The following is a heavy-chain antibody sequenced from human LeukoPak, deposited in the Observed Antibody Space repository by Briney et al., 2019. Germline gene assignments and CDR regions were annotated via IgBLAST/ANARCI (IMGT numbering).Heavy chain of an antibody. J-gene: IGHJ6*03. D-gene: IGHD4/OR15-4a*01. Sequence: SETLSLTCTVSGGSISSSSYYWGWIRQPPGKGLEWIGIIYYSRSTYYNPSLNSRVTISVDTSKNQFSLKLSSVTAADTAVYYCAMTGGAYSYMDVWGKGTTVTVSS. CDR1: GGSISSSSYY. CDR3: AMTGGAYSYMDV. V-gene: IGHV4-39*01. CDR2: IYYSRST.